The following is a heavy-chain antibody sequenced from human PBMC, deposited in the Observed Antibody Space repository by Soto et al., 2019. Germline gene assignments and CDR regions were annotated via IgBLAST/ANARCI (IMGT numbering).Heavy chain of an antibody. Sequence: QVQLQESGPGLVKPSETLSLTCNVSGGSIRSYYWSWIRQPAGKALEWIGRIYTSGTTNYSPSLKSRATMLIDTSKNQFSLILSSVTAADTAVYYWAREGASGFGMDVWGQGTTVTVSS. CDR2: IYTSGTT. D-gene: IGHD1-26*01. V-gene: IGHV4-4*07. CDR1: GGSIRSYY. J-gene: IGHJ6*02. CDR3: AREGASGFGMDV.